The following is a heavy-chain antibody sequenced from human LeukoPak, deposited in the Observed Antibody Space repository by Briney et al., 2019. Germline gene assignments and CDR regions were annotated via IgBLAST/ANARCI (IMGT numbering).Heavy chain of an antibody. CDR3: AKDRDSSGYYYEGGY. D-gene: IGHD3-22*01. V-gene: IGHV3-7*03. Sequence: GGSLRLSCAASGFTFSSYWMSWVRQAPGKGLEWVANIKQDGSEKYYVDSVKGRFTISRDNSKNTLYLQMNSLRAEDTAVYYCAKDRDSSGYYYEGGYWGQGTLVTVSS. J-gene: IGHJ4*02. CDR1: GFTFSSYW. CDR2: IKQDGSEK.